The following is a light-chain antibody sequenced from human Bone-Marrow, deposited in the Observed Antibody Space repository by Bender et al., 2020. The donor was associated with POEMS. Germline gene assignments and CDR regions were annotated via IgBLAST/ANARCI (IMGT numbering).Light chain of an antibody. J-gene: IGLJ3*02. Sequence: QSVLTQPPSASGTPGQRVTISCSGGSSNIGAHAVNWYQHLPGTAPKLLIYSSHRRPSEVPDRFSGSRSGTSDSLAISGLQYESEDDDYCAVWDDSLNGWVFGGGTKLTVL. CDR2: SSH. V-gene: IGLV1-44*01. CDR1: SSNIGAHA. CDR3: AVWDDSLNGWV.